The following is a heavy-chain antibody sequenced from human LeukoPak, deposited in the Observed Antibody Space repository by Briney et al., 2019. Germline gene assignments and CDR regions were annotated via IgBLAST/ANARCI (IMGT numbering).Heavy chain of an antibody. Sequence: GGSLRLSCAASGFTFSIYSMNWVRQAPRQGLEWDSFISGSSSSTSYADSVKGRFTVSRDNAKNSLYLQMNSLRDEDTAVYYCARNPGGIGEYWGQGTLVTVSS. J-gene: IGHJ4*02. D-gene: IGHD4-23*01. V-gene: IGHV3-48*02. CDR2: ISGSSSST. CDR3: ARNPGGIGEY. CDR1: GFTFSIYS.